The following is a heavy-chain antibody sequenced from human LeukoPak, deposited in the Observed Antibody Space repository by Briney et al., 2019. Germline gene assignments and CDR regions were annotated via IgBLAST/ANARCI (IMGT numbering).Heavy chain of an antibody. J-gene: IGHJ4*02. D-gene: IGHD3-16*01. CDR2: ISGSGGST. CDR3: ARVFGVDRFDY. Sequence: GGSLRLSCAASGFTFSSYAMSWVRQAPGKGLEWVSAISGSGGSTYYADSVKGRFTISRANAKNSLYLQMNSLRAEDTAVYYCARVFGVDRFDYWGQGTLVTVSS. CDR1: GFTFSSYA. V-gene: IGHV3-23*01.